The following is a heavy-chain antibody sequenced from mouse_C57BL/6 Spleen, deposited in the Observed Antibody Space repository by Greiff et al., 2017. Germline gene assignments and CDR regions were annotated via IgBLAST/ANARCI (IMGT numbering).Heavy chain of an antibody. D-gene: IGHD2-4*01. CDR1: GFTFSNYW. CDR3: TRVLRHAMDY. J-gene: IGHJ4*01. V-gene: IGHV6-3*01. Sequence: EVKVEESGGGLVQPGGSMKLSCVASGFTFSNYWMNWVRQSPEKGLEWVAQIRLKSDNYATHYAESVKGRFPISRDDSKSSVYLQMNNLRAEDTGIYYCTRVLRHAMDYWGQGTSVTVSS. CDR2: IRLKSDNYAT.